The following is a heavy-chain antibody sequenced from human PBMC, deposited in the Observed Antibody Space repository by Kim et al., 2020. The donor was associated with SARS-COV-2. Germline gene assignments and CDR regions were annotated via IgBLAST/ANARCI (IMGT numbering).Heavy chain of an antibody. Sequence: GGSLRLSCAASGFTFSSYGMHWVRQAPGKGLEWVAVIWYDGSNKYYADSVKGRFTISRDNSKNTLYLHMNSLRADDTAVYYCAREGYFGSGSPSGMDVWGLVTTVTVSS. J-gene: IGHJ6*02. V-gene: IGHV3-33*01. CDR1: GFTFSSYG. D-gene: IGHD3-10*01. CDR3: AREGYFGSGSPSGMDV. CDR2: IWYDGSNK.